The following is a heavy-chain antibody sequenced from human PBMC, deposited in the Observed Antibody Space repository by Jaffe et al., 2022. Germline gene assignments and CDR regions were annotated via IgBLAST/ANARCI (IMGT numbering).Heavy chain of an antibody. J-gene: IGHJ4*02. Sequence: QVQLVESGGGVVQPGGSLRLSCAASGFTFDDYGLHWVRQAPGKGLEWISFIRFDGSDTKYADSVKGRFTISRDNSKNTLFLQMNTLTTEDTAVYYCAKGHRNSGYAWGQGTLVTVSS. V-gene: IGHV3-30*02. CDR3: AKGHRNSGYA. CDR2: IRFDGSDT. CDR1: GFTFDDYG. D-gene: IGHD5-12*01.